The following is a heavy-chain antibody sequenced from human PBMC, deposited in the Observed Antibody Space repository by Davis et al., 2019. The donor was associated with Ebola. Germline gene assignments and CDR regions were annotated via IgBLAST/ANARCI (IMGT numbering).Heavy chain of an antibody. D-gene: IGHD6-19*01. Sequence: GGSLRLSCAASGFAFSTYVMSWVRQAPGKGLEWVSSISSSSSYIYYADSVKGRFTISRDNAKNSLYLQMNSLRPDDTAVYYCVSGYTTGGWGQGTLVTVSS. CDR2: ISSSSSYI. CDR3: VSGYTTGG. V-gene: IGHV3-21*04. CDR1: GFAFSTYV. J-gene: IGHJ4*02.